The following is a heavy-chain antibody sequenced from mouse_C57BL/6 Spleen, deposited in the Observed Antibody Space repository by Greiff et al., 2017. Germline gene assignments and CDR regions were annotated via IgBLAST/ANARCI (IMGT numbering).Heavy chain of an antibody. CDR1: GFNIKDDY. Sequence: VQLQQSGAELVRPGASVKLSCTASGFNIKDDYMHWVKQRPEQGLEWIGWIDPENGDTEYASKFQGKATITADTSSNTAYLQLSSLTSEDTAVYYCNRRLRQDLYFDVWGTGTTDSVSS. D-gene: IGHD2-4*01. CDR3: NRRLRQDLYFDV. J-gene: IGHJ1*03. V-gene: IGHV14-4*01. CDR2: IDPENGDT.